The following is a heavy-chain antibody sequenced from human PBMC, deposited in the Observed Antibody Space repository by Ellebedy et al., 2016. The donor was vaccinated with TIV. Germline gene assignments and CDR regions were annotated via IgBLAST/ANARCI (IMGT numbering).Heavy chain of an antibody. CDR3: AKGPAAVAGCY. V-gene: IGHV3-23*01. CDR2: ISGSGGST. J-gene: IGHJ4*02. D-gene: IGHD6-19*01. Sequence: GESLKISCAASGFTFSSYAMSWVRQAPGKGLEWVSAISGSGGSTYYADSVKGRFTISRDNFKTALYLQMNRLRAEDTAVYYCAKGPAAVAGCYWGQGTLVTVSS. CDR1: GFTFSSYA.